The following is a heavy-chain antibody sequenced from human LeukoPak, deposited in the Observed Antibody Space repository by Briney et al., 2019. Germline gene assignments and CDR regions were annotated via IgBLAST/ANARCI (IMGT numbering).Heavy chain of an antibody. CDR3: ARDLSGSSSFGY. J-gene: IGHJ4*02. CDR1: GGSISSGGYY. CDR2: VYYSGNT. D-gene: IGHD6-6*01. V-gene: IGHV4-31*03. Sequence: SETLSLTCTVSGGSISSGGYYWNWIRQRPGKGLEWIGYVYYSGNTYYSPSLKSRVTISIDTSKNQFSLKLSSVTAADTAVYYCARDLSGSSSFGYWGQGTLVTVSS.